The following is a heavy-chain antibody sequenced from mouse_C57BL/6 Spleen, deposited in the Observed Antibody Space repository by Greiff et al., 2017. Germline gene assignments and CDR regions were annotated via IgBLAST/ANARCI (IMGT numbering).Heavy chain of an antibody. CDR3: GRGGYYGYDGGFAY. J-gene: IGHJ3*01. Sequence: VQLQQSGPELVKPGASVKIPCKASGYTFTDYNMDWVKQSHGKSLEWIGDINPNNGGTIYNQKFKGKATLTVDKSSSTAYMERRSLTSEATAVYCGGRGGYYGYDGGFAYWGQGTLVTVSA. CDR1: GYTFTDYN. CDR2: INPNNGGT. V-gene: IGHV1-18*01. D-gene: IGHD2-2*01.